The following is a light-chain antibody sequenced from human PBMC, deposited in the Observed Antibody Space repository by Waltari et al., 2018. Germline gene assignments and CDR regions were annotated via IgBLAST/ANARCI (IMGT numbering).Light chain of an antibody. Sequence: ETVLTQSAGTLSLPPGQRATLSCRSSQSVHSNFLAWYQQKPGQAPRLLIFGISSRATGIPDRFSGSGSGTDFTLTISRLEPEDSAVYYCQQYGSFPTFGQGTRLEIK. CDR2: GIS. J-gene: IGKJ5*01. CDR1: QSVHSNF. CDR3: QQYGSFPT. V-gene: IGKV3-20*01.